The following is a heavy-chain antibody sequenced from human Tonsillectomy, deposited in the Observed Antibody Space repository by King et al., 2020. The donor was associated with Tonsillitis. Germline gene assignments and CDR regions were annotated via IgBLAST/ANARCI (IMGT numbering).Heavy chain of an antibody. CDR2: ISYDGSYK. J-gene: IGHJ4*02. CDR1: GFTFSSYA. V-gene: IGHV3-30-3*02. Sequence: VQLVESGGGVVQPGRSLRLSCASSGFTFSSYAMHWVRQAPGKGLEWVAVISYDGSYKYYADSVKGRFTISRDNSNNTLYLQMNRLRAEDTAVYYCAKNGHPYCSGGSCYHHFDYWGQGTLVTVSS. D-gene: IGHD2-15*01. CDR3: AKNGHPYCSGGSCYHHFDY.